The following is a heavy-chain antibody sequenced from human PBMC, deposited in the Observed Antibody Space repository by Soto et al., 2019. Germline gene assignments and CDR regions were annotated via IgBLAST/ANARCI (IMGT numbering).Heavy chain of an antibody. V-gene: IGHV3-23*01. D-gene: IGHD5-18*01. CDR3: AKDRSGYSYGFLDY. J-gene: IGHJ4*02. CDR1: GFTSSSYA. Sequence: GGSLRLSCAASGFTSSSYAMSWVRQAPGKGLEWVSAISGSGGSTYYADSVKGRFTISRDNSKNTLYLQMSSLRAEDTAVYYCAKDRSGYSYGFLDYWGQGTLVTVSS. CDR2: ISGSGGST.